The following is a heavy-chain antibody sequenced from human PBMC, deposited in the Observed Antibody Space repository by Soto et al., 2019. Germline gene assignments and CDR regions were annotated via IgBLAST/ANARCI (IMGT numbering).Heavy chain of an antibody. CDR3: TTTLMVYAIFDF. Sequence: EVQLVESGGGLVKPGGSLRLSCAASGFTFSNAWMSWVRQAPGKGLEWVGRLKSKTDGGTTDYAAPVKGRFTISRDDSKNTLYLQMNSLKTEDTAVYYCTTTLMVYAIFDFWGQGTLVTVS. V-gene: IGHV3-15*01. D-gene: IGHD2-8*01. J-gene: IGHJ4*02. CDR2: LKSKTDGGTT. CDR1: GFTFSNAW.